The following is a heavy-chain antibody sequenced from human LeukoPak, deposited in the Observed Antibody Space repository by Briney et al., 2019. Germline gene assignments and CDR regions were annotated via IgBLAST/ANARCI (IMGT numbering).Heavy chain of an antibody. CDR2: ISDSGDGT. Sequence: PGGSLRLSCAGSGFTFRSYAMSWVRQSPVKGLEWVSAISDSGDGTYYADSVKARFTISRDNSKNTVYLEMSSLRAEDTAVYYCAKRPLGSSYYFDYWGQGTLVTVSS. J-gene: IGHJ4*02. CDR3: AKRPLGSSYYFDY. V-gene: IGHV3-23*01. CDR1: GFTFRSYA. D-gene: IGHD1-26*01.